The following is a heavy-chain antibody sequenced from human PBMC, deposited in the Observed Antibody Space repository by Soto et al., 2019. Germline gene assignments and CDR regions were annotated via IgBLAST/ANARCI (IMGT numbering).Heavy chain of an antibody. J-gene: IGHJ6*02. D-gene: IGHD2-2*01. CDR1: GYSFTGYY. Sequence: ASVQVSCKASGYSFTGYYIHWVREAPGQGLEWMGWINPQTGGTSYAQKFQGSVTLARDTSINTAYLELSRLTFDDAAVYFCARERYQVISDGMDVWGQGTTVTVSS. V-gene: IGHV1-2*02. CDR3: ARERYQVISDGMDV. CDR2: INPQTGGT.